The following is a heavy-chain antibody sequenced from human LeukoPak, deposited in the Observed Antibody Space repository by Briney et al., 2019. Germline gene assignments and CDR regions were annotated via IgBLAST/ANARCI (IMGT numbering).Heavy chain of an antibody. J-gene: IGHJ4*02. CDR1: RFTFRSSW. V-gene: IGHV3-74*01. CDR2: INSDGSPT. Sequence: GRSLRLSCAASRFTFRSSWRHWVRQDPGKRLVWVSRINSDGSPTTYADSVKGRFTISRDNAKNTLYLQMNSLRAEDTAVYFCARDLSEYGWFGELYYWGQGTLVTVSS. CDR3: ARDLSEYGWFGELYY. D-gene: IGHD3-10*01.